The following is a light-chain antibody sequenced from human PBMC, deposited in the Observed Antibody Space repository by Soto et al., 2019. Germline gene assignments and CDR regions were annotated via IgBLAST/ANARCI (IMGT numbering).Light chain of an antibody. CDR2: DAS. J-gene: IGKJ4*01. CDR3: QQRSNWPPVT. V-gene: IGKV3-11*01. CDR1: QSVSSY. Sequence: EIVLTQSPATLSLSPGERATLSCRASQSVSSYLAWYQQKPGQAPRLLIYDASNRATGIPARFSGSGSGTDFTLAISCLEAEDVGIYYCQQRSNWPPVTFGGGTKVEIK.